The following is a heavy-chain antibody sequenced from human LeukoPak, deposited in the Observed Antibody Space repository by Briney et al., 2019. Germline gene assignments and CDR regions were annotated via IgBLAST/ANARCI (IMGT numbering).Heavy chain of an antibody. V-gene: IGHV3-23*01. D-gene: IGHD4-11*01. CDR1: GFTFSTHA. J-gene: IGHJ4*02. CDR2: ISGDGDTT. CDR3: ANQYPG. Sequence: GGSLRLSCGASGFTFSTHAMSWVRQAPGKGLDWVSAISGDGDTTYYADSVKGRLTISRDNSKNTVYLQMNSLRAEDTAVYYCANQYPGWGQGTLVTVSS.